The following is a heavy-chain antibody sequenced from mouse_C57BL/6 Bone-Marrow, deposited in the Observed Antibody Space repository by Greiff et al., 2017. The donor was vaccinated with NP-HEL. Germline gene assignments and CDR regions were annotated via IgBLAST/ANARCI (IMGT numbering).Heavy chain of an antibody. J-gene: IGHJ1*03. V-gene: IGHV1-81*01. CDR3: ARSPVYYDYHWYFDV. Sequence: VQLQQSGAELARPGASVKLSCKASGYTFTSYGISWVKQRTGQGLEWIGEIYPRSGNTYYNEKFKGKATLTADKSSSTAYMELRSLTSEYSAVYFCARSPVYYDYHWYFDVWGTGTTVTVSS. CDR2: IYPRSGNT. D-gene: IGHD2-4*01. CDR1: GYTFTSYG.